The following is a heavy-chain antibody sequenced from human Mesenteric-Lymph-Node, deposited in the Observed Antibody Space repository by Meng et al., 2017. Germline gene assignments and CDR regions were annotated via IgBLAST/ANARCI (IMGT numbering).Heavy chain of an antibody. CDR2: IYYSGST. CDR3: ARDSDILTGYYYYYYGMDV. CDR1: GGSISSSSYY. J-gene: IGHJ6*02. V-gene: IGHV4-39*07. D-gene: IGHD3-9*01. Sequence: SETLSPTCTVPGGSISSSSYYWGWIRQPPGKGLEWIGSIYYSGSTYYNPSLKSRVTISVDTSKNQFSLKLSSVTAADTAVYYCARDSDILTGYYYYYYGMDVWGQGTTVTVSS.